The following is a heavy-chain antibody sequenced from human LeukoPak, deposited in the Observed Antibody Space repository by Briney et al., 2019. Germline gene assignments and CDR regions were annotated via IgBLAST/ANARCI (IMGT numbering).Heavy chain of an antibody. CDR1: GFTFSSYS. V-gene: IGHV3-48*01. CDR3: AKLTMPWDFDY. J-gene: IGHJ4*02. Sequence: PGGSLRLSCAASGFTFSSYSMNWVRQAPGKGLEWVSYISSSSSTIYYADSVKGRFTVSRDNSKNTLYLQMNSLRAEDTAVYYCAKLTMPWDFDYWGQGTLVTVSS. D-gene: IGHD2-2*01. CDR2: ISSSSSTI.